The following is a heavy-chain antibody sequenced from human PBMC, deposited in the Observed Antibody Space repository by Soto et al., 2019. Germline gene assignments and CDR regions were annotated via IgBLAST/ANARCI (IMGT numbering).Heavy chain of an antibody. CDR1: GGSISSSSYY. V-gene: IGHV4-39*01. CDR3: ARRGDSSGYYYYYYGMDV. D-gene: IGHD3-22*01. J-gene: IGHJ6*02. CDR2: IYYSGST. Sequence: SETLSLTCTVSGGSISSSSYYWGWIRQPPGKGLEWIGSIYYSGSTYYNPSLKSRVTISVDTSKNQFSLKLSSVTAADTAVYYCARRGDSSGYYYYYYGMDVWGQGTTVTAP.